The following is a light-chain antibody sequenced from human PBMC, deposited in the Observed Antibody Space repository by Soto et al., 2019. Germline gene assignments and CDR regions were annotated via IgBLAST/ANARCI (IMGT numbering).Light chain of an antibody. J-gene: IGKJ3*01. V-gene: IGKV1-8*01. Sequence: AIRMTQSPSSFSASTGDRVTITCRASQGISSYLAWYQQKPGKAPKLLIYAASTLQSGVPSRFSGSGSGTDFTLTISCLQSEDFATNYCQQYYSYPSFGPGTKVDIK. CDR1: QGISSY. CDR3: QQYYSYPS. CDR2: AAS.